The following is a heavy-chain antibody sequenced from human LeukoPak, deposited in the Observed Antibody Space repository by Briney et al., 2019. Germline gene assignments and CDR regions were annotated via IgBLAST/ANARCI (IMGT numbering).Heavy chain of an antibody. CDR3: TRSTVIADSFDY. V-gene: IGHV3-49*04. J-gene: IGHJ4*02. CDR2: IRSQGYGGAP. Sequence: GSLRLSCTASGFTFGDFAMSWVRQAPGKGLEWVGFIRSQGYGGAPEYAASVKGRFSIARDDSKSIAYLQMSSLKVEDTGLYYCTRSTVIADSFDYWGQGILVTVSS. CDR1: GFTFGDFA. D-gene: IGHD4-17*01.